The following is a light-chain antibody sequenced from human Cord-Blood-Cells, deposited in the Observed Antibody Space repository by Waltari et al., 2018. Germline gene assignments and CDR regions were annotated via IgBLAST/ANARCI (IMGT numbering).Light chain of an antibody. Sequence: QSALTQPASLSGSPGQSITISCTGTSSDFGSYNLVPWYQQHPGKAPKLMIYEGSKRPSGVSNRFSGSKSGNTASLTISGLQAEDEADYYCCSYAGSSTYVFGTGTKVTVL. J-gene: IGLJ1*01. CDR2: EGS. CDR1: SSDFGSYNL. CDR3: CSYAGSSTYV. V-gene: IGLV2-23*01.